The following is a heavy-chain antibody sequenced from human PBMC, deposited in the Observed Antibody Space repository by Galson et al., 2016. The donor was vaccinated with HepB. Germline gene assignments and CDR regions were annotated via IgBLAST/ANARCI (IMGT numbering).Heavy chain of an antibody. Sequence: SLRLSCADSGFTFSSYSMNWVRQAPGKGLEWVASISSSISYIYYADSVKGRFTISRDNAKNSLYLQMNSLRAEDTAVYYCARVWGGGLDYWGQGTLVTVSS. J-gene: IGHJ4*02. CDR3: ARVWGGGLDY. CDR1: GFTFSSYS. V-gene: IGHV3-21*01. D-gene: IGHD3-16*01. CDR2: ISSSISYI.